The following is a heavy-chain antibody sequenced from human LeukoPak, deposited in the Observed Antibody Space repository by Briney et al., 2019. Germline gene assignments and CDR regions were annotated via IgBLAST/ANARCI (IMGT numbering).Heavy chain of an antibody. CDR3: ATYSSGVDAFDI. CDR2: INWNGGST. Sequence: GGSLRLSCAASGFTFSSYGMSWVRQAPGKGLEWVSGINWNGGSTGYADSVKGRFTISRDNAKNSLYLQMNSLRAEDTALYYCATYSSGVDAFDIWGQGTMVTVSS. J-gene: IGHJ3*02. D-gene: IGHD6-19*01. V-gene: IGHV3-20*04. CDR1: GFTFSSYG.